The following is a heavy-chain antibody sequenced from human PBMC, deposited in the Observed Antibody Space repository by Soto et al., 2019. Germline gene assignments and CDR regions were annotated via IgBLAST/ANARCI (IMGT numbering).Heavy chain of an antibody. J-gene: IGHJ5*02. CDR1: GFTFSSYA. V-gene: IGHV3-30-3*01. D-gene: IGHD2-15*01. Sequence: QVQLVESGGGVVQPGRSLRLSCAASGFTFSSYAMHWVRQAPGKGLEWVAVISYDGSNKYYADSVKGRFTISRDNSKNPLNLQMNSLRAEDTAGYYCARGDIVVVVAASNWFDPWGQGTLVTVSS. CDR3: ARGDIVVVVAASNWFDP. CDR2: ISYDGSNK.